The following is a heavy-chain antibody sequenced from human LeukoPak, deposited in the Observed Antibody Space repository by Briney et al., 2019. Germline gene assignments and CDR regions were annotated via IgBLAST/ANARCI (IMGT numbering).Heavy chain of an antibody. CDR3: AKETYSSGWYPYFDY. CDR1: GFTFSSYA. Sequence: PGGSLRLPCVASGFTFSSYAMSWVRQAPGKGLGWVSGISGSGGSTYYADSVKGRFTISRDNSKNALFLQMNSLRAEDTAVYYCAKETYSSGWYPYFDYWGQGTLVTVSS. J-gene: IGHJ4*02. D-gene: IGHD6-19*01. V-gene: IGHV3-23*01. CDR2: ISGSGGST.